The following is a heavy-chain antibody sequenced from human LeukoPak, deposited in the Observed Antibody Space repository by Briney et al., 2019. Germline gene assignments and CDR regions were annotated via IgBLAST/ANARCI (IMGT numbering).Heavy chain of an antibody. CDR3: ARGRDSSGHFDY. J-gene: IGHJ4*02. Sequence: ASVKVSCKASGYTFTSYDINWVRQAPGQGLEWMGWMNPNSGNTGYAQKFQGRVTMTRNTSISTAYMELSSLRSEDTAAYYCARGRDSSGHFDYWGQGTLVTVSS. D-gene: IGHD3-22*01. V-gene: IGHV1-8*01. CDR2: MNPNSGNT. CDR1: GYTFTSYD.